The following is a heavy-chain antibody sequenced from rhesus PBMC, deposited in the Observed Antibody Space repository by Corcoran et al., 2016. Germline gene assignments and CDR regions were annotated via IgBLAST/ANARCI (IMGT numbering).Heavy chain of an antibody. CDR1: GFSFGDSY. D-gene: IGHD6-31*01. Sequence: EVQLVACGGGLATPGGSLRIPCAACGFSFGDSYIYWVRQAPGKGREWVSGIIYTGGSTYYADSVKGRFTISRENAKNTLYLQMDSLRAEDTAVYYFARGYSSGSFDYWGQGVLVTVSS. J-gene: IGHJ4*01. V-gene: IGHV3S18*01. CDR3: ARGYSSGSFDY. CDR2: IIYTGGST.